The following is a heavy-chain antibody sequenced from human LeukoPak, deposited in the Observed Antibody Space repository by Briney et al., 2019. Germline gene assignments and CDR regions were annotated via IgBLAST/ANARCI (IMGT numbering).Heavy chain of an antibody. J-gene: IGHJ6*03. D-gene: IGHD3-3*01. V-gene: IGHV4-39*01. CDR1: GGSISSSHYY. Sequence: SETLSLTCTVSGGSISSSHYYWGWIRQSPGKGLEWIGTIYYSGTTYYNPSLESRVTISEDMSKNQFSLTLRSVTAADTAAYYCARQISDYYYYYIDVWGKGTTVTVSS. CDR2: IYYSGTT. CDR3: ARQISDYYYYYIDV.